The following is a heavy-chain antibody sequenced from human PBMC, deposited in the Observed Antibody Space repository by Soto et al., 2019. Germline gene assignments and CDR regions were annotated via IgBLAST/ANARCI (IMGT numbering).Heavy chain of an antibody. CDR1: GYTFTSYA. Sequence: QVQLVQSGAEVKKPGASVKVSCKASGYTFTSYAMHWVRQSPVQRLEWMGWINAGTGNTKYSQKFQGRITITRDTSESIAYMELSSLRSEDTGVYYCARALVVVTDDYWGQGTLVTVSS. CDR3: ARALVVVTDDY. V-gene: IGHV1-3*01. D-gene: IGHD2-15*01. J-gene: IGHJ4*02. CDR2: INAGTGNT.